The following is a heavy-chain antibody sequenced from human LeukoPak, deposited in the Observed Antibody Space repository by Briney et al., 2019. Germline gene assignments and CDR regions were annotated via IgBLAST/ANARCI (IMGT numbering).Heavy chain of an antibody. Sequence: SVKVSCKASGGTFSSYAISWVRQAPGQGLEWVGRIIPILGIANYAQKFQGRVTITADKSTSTAYMELSSLRSEDTAVYYCARDLQEAGMDVWGQGTTVTVSS. J-gene: IGHJ6*02. CDR3: ARDLQEAGMDV. D-gene: IGHD4-11*01. V-gene: IGHV1-69*04. CDR2: IIPILGIA. CDR1: GGTFSSYA.